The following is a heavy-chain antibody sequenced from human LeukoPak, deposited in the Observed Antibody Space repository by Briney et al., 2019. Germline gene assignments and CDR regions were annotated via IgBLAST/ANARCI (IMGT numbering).Heavy chain of an antibody. J-gene: IGHJ4*02. CDR1: GGTFSSYA. V-gene: IGHV1-69*13. CDR2: IIPIFGTA. D-gene: IGHD2-15*01. CDR3: ARDAGYCSGGSCYSE. Sequence: SVKVSSKASGGTFSSYAISWVRQAPGQGLEWMGGIIPIFGTANYAQKFQGRVTITADESTSTAYMELSSLRSEDTAVYYCARDAGYCSGGSCYSEWGQGTLVTVSS.